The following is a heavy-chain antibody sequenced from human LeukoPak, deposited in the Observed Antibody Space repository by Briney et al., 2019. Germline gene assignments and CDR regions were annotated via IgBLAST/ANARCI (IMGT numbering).Heavy chain of an antibody. J-gene: IGHJ4*02. D-gene: IGHD5-12*01. V-gene: IGHV1-69*13. CDR1: GGTFSSYA. Sequence: SVEVSCKASGGTFSSYAISWVRQAPGQGLEWMGGIIPIFGTANYAQKFQGRVTITADESTSTAYMELSSLRSEDTAVYYCARETVGATIFDFYFDYWGQGTLVTVSS. CDR2: IIPIFGTA. CDR3: ARETVGATIFDFYFDY.